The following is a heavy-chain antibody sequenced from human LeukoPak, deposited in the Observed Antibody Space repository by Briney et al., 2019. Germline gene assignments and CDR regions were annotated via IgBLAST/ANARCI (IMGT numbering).Heavy chain of an antibody. V-gene: IGHV4-34*01. D-gene: IGHD3-10*01. CDR2: INHSGST. CDR1: GGSFSGYY. Sequence: SETLSLTCAVYGGSFSGYYWSWIRQPPGKGLEWIGEINHSGSTNYNPSPKSRVTISVDTSKNQFSLKLSSVTAADTAVYYCARGLRRFGELRSNLDYWGQGTLVTVSS. CDR3: ARGLRRFGELRSNLDY. J-gene: IGHJ4*02.